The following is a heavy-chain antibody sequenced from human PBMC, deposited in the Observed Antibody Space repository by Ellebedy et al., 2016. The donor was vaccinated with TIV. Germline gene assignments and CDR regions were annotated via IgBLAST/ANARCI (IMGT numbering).Heavy chain of an antibody. V-gene: IGHV3-64D*06. CDR1: GFTFSHYA. D-gene: IGHD2-21*02. Sequence: GGSLRLSCSASGFTFSHYAVHWVRQAPGKGLEYVSAINNNGGNTYYADSVKGRFTISRDSSKNTLYLQMSSLGPEDTAMYYCVKDRGDIIRDFDYWGQGTLVTVSS. CDR2: INNNGGNT. CDR3: VKDRGDIIRDFDY. J-gene: IGHJ4*02.